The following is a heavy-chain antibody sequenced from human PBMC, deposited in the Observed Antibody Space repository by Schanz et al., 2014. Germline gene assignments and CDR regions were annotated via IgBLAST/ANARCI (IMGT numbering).Heavy chain of an antibody. CDR1: GFTFSTYA. D-gene: IGHD3-22*01. J-gene: IGHJ4*02. CDR2: ISSGSSYA. Sequence: VQLVDSGGGLVQPGGSLRLSCAASGFTFSTYAMSWIRQAPGKGLEWVSDISSGSSYANYADSVKGRFTISRDNAKNSQYLQMNSLRAEDTAVYYCAKDPSDGDYDYYFDYWGQGTLVTVSS. CDR3: AKDPSDGDYDYYFDY. V-gene: IGHV3-11*05.